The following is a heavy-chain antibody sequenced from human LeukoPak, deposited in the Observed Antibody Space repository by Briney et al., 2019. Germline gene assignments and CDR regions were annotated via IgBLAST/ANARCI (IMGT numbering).Heavy chain of an antibody. D-gene: IGHD3-10*01. J-gene: IGHJ3*02. Sequence: ASVKVSCKASGYTFTSYAMHWVRQAPGQRLEWMGWINAGNGNTKYSQKFQGRVTITRDTSASTAYMELSSLRFEDTAVYYCARVGITIYAFDIWGQGTMVTVSS. CDR1: GYTFTSYA. CDR3: ARVGITIYAFDI. V-gene: IGHV1-3*01. CDR2: INAGNGNT.